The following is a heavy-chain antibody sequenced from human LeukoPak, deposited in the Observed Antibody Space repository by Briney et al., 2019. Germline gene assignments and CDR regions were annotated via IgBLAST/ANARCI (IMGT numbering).Heavy chain of an antibody. V-gene: IGHV3-30*02. CDR2: IRYDGSEK. CDR3: VKGRDYHVDY. D-gene: IGHD4-11*01. J-gene: IGHJ4*02. CDR1: GFTFTNYG. Sequence: PGGSLRLSCAASGFTFTNYGMHWVRQAPGKGLEWVTFIRYDGSEKYYADSVKGRFTFSKDNYKNMLYLQMDSLRAEDTAVYYCVKGRDYHVDYWGQGTLVTVSS.